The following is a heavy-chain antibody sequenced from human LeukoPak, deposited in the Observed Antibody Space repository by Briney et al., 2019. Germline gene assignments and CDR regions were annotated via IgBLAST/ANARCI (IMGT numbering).Heavy chain of an antibody. V-gene: IGHV1-2*04. D-gene: IGHD6-19*01. CDR1: GYTFTGYY. CDR3: ARGVGAKQWLVRVRDAFDI. J-gene: IGHJ3*02. CDR2: INPNSGGT. Sequence: ASVNVSCKASGYTFTGYYMHWVRQAPGQGLEWMGWINPNSGGTNYAQKFQGWVTMTRDTSISTAYMELSRLRSDDTAVYYCARGVGAKQWLVRVRDAFDIWGQGTMVTVSS.